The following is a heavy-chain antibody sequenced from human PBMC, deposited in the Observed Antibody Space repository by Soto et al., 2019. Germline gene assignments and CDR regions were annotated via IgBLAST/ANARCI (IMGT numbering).Heavy chain of an antibody. V-gene: IGHV3-23*01. CDR1: GFTFSSYA. Sequence: PGGSLRLSCAASGFTFSSYAMSWVRRAPGKGLEWVSAISGSGGSTYYADSVKGRFTISRDNSKNTLYLQMNSLRAEDTAVYYCAKEKYYDSSGYYVFDYWGQGTLVTVSS. J-gene: IGHJ4*02. CDR2: ISGSGGST. D-gene: IGHD3-22*01. CDR3: AKEKYYDSSGYYVFDY.